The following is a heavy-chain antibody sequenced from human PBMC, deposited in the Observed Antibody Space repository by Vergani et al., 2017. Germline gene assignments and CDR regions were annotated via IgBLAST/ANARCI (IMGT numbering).Heavy chain of an antibody. CDR2: IRFDGSVK. CDR1: GFIFSNYG. CDR3: ATAGAGNCGGASCYDFFEY. Sequence: VQLVESGGGLVQPGGSLRLSCAASGFIFSNYGMHWVRQAPGKGLDWVSFIRFDGSVKFHADSVKGRFIISRDQSKNTLHLQMNGLRPEDTAVYYCATAGAGNCGGASCYDFFEYWGQGTLVTVSS. D-gene: IGHD2-15*01. J-gene: IGHJ4*02. V-gene: IGHV3-30*02.